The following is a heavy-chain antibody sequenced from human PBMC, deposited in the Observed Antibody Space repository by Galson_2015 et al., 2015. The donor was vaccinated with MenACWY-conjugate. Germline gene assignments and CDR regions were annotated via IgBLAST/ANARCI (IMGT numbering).Heavy chain of an antibody. CDR3: VKGRSPSGHSGSWFSGADAFDS. Sequence: SLRLSCAASGFTFNNYAMSWVRQAPGKGLEWVAAIGTGGTSTYYADSVRGRFTISRDNSENTLSLQMNSLRVDDTAMYYCVKGRSPSGHSGSWFSGADAFDSWGRGTVVTVSS. CDR2: IGTGGTST. CDR1: GFTFNNYA. D-gene: IGHD6-13*01. V-gene: IGHV3-23*01. J-gene: IGHJ3*01.